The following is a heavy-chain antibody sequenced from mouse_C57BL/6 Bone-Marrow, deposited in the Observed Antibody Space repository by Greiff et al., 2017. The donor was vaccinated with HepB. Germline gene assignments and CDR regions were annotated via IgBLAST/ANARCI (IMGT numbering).Heavy chain of an antibody. CDR1: GYTFTSYC. D-gene: IGHD2-4*01. V-gene: IGHV1-55*01. J-gene: IGHJ3*01. Sequence: QVQLQQSGAELVKPGASVKMSCKASGYTFTSYCITWVKQRPGQGLEWIGDIYPGSGSTNYNEKFKSKATLTVDTSSSTAYMQLSSLTSEDSAVYYCARLGDDYDVAYWGQGTLVTVSA. CDR2: IYPGSGST. CDR3: ARLGDDYDVAY.